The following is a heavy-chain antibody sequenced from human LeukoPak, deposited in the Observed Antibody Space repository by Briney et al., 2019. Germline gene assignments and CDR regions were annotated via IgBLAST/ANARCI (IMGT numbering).Heavy chain of an antibody. CDR1: GGSFSGYY. D-gene: IGHD2-21*01. CDR2: INHSGST. Sequence: PSETLSLTCAVYGGSFSGYYWSWIRQPPGKGLEWIGEINHSGSTNYNPSLKGRVTISVDTSKNQFSLKLSSVTAADTAVYYCARVYSHLTSRRTPTGGFDYWGQETLVTVSS. J-gene: IGHJ4*02. V-gene: IGHV4-34*01. CDR3: ARVYSHLTSRRTPTGGFDY.